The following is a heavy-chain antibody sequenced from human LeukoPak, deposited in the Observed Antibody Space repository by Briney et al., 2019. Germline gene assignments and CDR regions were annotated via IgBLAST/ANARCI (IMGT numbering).Heavy chain of an antibody. CDR2: IYHSGST. CDR1: GYSISRAYF. Sequence: SETLSLTCTVSGYSISRAYFWGWIRQPPGKGLEWIGSIYHSGSTNYNPSLKSRVTISVDTSKNQFSLKLSSVTAADTAVYYCAATYYYGSGSYYNGFDPWGQGTLVTVSS. V-gene: IGHV4-38-2*02. CDR3: AATYYYGSGSYYNGFDP. D-gene: IGHD3-10*01. J-gene: IGHJ5*02.